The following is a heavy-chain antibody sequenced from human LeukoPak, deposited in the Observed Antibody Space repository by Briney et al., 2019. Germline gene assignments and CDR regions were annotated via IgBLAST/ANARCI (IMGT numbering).Heavy chain of an antibody. CDR3: ARQIASAGTAGFDF. J-gene: IGHJ4*01. V-gene: IGHV4-4*07. CDR2: IYSTGST. D-gene: IGHD6-13*01. Sequence: SETLSLPCSVSGGSISSNYWSWIRQPAGKGLEWIGRIYSTGSTNYNPSLKSRVTMSVDTSKNQFSLRLRSVTAADTAVYYGARQIASAGTAGFDFWGQEPWSASPQ. CDR1: GGSISSNY.